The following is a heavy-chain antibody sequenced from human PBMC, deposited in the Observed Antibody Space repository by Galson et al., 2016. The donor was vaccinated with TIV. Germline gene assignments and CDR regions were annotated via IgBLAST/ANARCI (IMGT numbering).Heavy chain of an antibody. Sequence: SVKVSCKVSGDSLSDLSMHWVRQAPGKGLEWMAGFDPEQHKKIYAQKLEGRVTLTDDTSTESAFLELSSLSFEDTAVYYCASVAWFPGLSLDNWGQGTLVIVSS. CDR3: ASVAWFPGLSLDN. D-gene: IGHD2/OR15-2a*01. CDR1: GDSLSDLS. CDR2: FDPEQHKK. V-gene: IGHV1-24*01. J-gene: IGHJ4*02.